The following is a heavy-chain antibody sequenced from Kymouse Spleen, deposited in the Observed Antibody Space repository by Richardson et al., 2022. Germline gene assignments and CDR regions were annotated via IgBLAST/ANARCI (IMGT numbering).Heavy chain of an antibody. CDR2: IYYSGST. CDR1: GGSISSGGYY. CDR3: ARDKVLRYFDHYYGMDV. Sequence: QVQLQESGPGLVKPSQTLSLTCTVSGGSISSGGYYWSWIRQHPGKGLEWIGYIYYSGSTYYNPSLKSRVTISVDTSKNQFSLKLSSVTAADTAVYYCARDKVLRYFDHYYGMDVWGQGTTVTVSS. D-gene: IGHD3-9*01. J-gene: IGHJ6*02. V-gene: IGHV4-31*03.